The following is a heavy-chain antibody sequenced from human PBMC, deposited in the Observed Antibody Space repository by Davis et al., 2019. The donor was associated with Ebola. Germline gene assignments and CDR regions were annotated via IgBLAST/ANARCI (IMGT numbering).Heavy chain of an antibody. J-gene: IGHJ4*02. CDR1: GFTFSSYG. CDR2: IWYDGSNK. D-gene: IGHD5-18*01. Sequence: PGGSLRLSCAASGFTFSSYGMHWVRQAPGKGLEWVAVIWYDGSNKYYADSVKGRFTISRDNSKNTLYLQMNSLRAEDTAVYYCARDVNVYSYGQFDYWGQGTLVTVSS. V-gene: IGHV3-33*01. CDR3: ARDVNVYSYGQFDY.